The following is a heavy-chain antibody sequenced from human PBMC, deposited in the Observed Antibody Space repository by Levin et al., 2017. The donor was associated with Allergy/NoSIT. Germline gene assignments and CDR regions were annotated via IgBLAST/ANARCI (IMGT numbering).Heavy chain of an antibody. Sequence: SETLSLTCAVYGGSFSDYYWSWIRQPPGKGLEWVGEINHGGSTNYNPSLKSRVTISVDTSKNQFSLKLSSVTAADTAVYYCARVLSGYSGYWAYYGMDVWGQGTTVTVSS. CDR2: INHGGST. J-gene: IGHJ6*02. CDR3: ARVLSGYSGYWAYYGMDV. D-gene: IGHD5-12*01. V-gene: IGHV4-34*01. CDR1: GGSFSDYY.